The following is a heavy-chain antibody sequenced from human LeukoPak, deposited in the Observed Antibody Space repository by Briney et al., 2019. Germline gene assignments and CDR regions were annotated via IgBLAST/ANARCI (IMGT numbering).Heavy chain of an antibody. CDR2: IYPGDSDT. CDR1: GFSFTSYW. V-gene: IGHV5-51*01. D-gene: IGHD3-22*01. J-gene: IGHJ4*02. Sequence: GESLKISCKGSGFSFTSYWIGWVRQMPGKGLEWMGIIYPGDSDTRYSPSFQGQVTISADKSISTAYLQWSSLKASDTAMYYCARHYDSSGYYFGYWGQGTLVTVSS. CDR3: ARHYDSSGYYFGY.